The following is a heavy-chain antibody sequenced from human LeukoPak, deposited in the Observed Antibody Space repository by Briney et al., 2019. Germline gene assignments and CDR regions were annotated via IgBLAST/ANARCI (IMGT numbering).Heavy chain of an antibody. CDR2: ISWNSGSI. V-gene: IGHV3-9*01. CDR3: AKLGSSGYTHFDY. D-gene: IGHD3-3*01. J-gene: IGHJ4*02. Sequence: GGSLRLSCAASGFTFDDYAMHWVRQAPGKGLERVSGISWNSGSIGYADSVKGRFTISRDNAKNSLYLQMNSLRAEDTALYYCAKLGSSGYTHFDYWGQGTLVTVSS. CDR1: GFTFDDYA.